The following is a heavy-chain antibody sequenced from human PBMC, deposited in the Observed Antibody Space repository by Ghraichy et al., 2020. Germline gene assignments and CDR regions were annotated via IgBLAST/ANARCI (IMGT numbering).Heavy chain of an antibody. CDR1: GFSFRTYS. Sequence: GGSLRLSCAASGFSFRTYSIHWVRQAPGKGLEWVAVISYDVGYKYFADSVKGRFTISGDNSKNTLYLQMNSLRPDDTAVYHCAKSGGTMGYYGMDVWGPGTTVTVSS. CDR3: AKSGGTMGYYGMDV. J-gene: IGHJ6*02. V-gene: IGHV3-30*18. D-gene: IGHD1-26*01. CDR2: ISYDVGYK.